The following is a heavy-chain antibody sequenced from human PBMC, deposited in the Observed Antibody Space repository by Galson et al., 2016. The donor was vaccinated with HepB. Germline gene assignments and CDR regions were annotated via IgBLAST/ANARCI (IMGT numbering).Heavy chain of an antibody. Sequence: SVKVSCKASGYSFTSYIMHWVRQAPGQSLEWMGWINGGNGNTEYSQNFQGRVSITRDTSASTAYMEVSSLRSEDTAVYYCAAGLQFYLYHGMDVWGQGTTVIVSS. V-gene: IGHV1-3*01. CDR3: AAGLQFYLYHGMDV. CDR1: GYSFTSYI. CDR2: INGGNGNT. D-gene: IGHD4-11*01. J-gene: IGHJ6*02.